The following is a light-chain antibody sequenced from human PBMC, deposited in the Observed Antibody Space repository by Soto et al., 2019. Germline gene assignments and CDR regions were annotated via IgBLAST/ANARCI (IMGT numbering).Light chain of an antibody. CDR1: QTISSW. J-gene: IGKJ1*01. CDR3: QHYNSYSEA. CDR2: KAS. V-gene: IGKV1-5*03. Sequence: DIQMTQSPSTLSGSVGDRVTITCRASQTISSWLAWYQQNPGKAPKLLIYKASTLKSGVPSRFSGGGSGTEFTLTISSLQPDDFATYYCQHYNSYSEAFGQGTKVELK.